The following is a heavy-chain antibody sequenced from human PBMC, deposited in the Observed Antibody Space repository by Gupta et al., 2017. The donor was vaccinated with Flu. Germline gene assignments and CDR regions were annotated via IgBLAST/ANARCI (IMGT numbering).Heavy chain of an antibody. CDR2: IYSSGST. Sequence: YWGWIRQPPGKGLEWIGSIYSSGSTYYNPSLKSRVTISVDTSKNQFSLKLNSVTAADTAVYYCARLFRTYEDWGQGTLVTVSS. J-gene: IGHJ4*02. D-gene: IGHD1-1*01. CDR3: ARLFRTYED. V-gene: IGHV4-39*01. CDR1: Y.